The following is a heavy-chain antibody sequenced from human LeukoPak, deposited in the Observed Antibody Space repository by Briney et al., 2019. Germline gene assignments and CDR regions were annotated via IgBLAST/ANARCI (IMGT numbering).Heavy chain of an antibody. V-gene: IGHV3-7*02. D-gene: IGHD3-22*01. CDR1: GFTFSRYW. J-gene: IGHJ4*02. CDR3: ASGGPHYYDTSGYYGIDY. Sequence: GGSLRLSCAASGFTFSRYWMSWVRQAPGRGLEWVANIKQDGSEKYYVDSVKGRFTISRDNAQNSLYLQMNSLRAEDTAVYYCASGGPHYYDTSGYYGIDYWGQGSLVTVSS. CDR2: IKQDGSEK.